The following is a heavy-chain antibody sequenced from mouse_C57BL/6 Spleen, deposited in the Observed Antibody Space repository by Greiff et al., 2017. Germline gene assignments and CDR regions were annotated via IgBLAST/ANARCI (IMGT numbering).Heavy chain of an antibody. CDR2: IDPETGGT. Sequence: QVQLKESGAELVRPGASVTLSCKASGYTFTDYEMHWVKQTPVHGLEWIGAIDPETGGTAYNQKFKGKAILTADKSSSTAYMELRSLTSEDSAVDYCTRGGYYYFDYWGQGTTLTVSS. D-gene: IGHD2-3*01. V-gene: IGHV1-15*01. CDR3: TRGGYYYFDY. J-gene: IGHJ2*01. CDR1: GYTFTDYE.